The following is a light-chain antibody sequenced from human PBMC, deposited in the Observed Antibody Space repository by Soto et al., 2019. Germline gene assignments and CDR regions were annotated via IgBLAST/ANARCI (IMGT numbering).Light chain of an antibody. V-gene: IGLV2-14*03. CDR1: SSDVGGYNY. Sequence: QSALTHPASLSGAPRQSITISCTGTSSDVGGYNYVSWYQHHPGKARKLMIYYVSNRPSGVSNRFSGSKSSNTASLTISGLQPEDEADYYCCSYTPSNPRQIAFRPGTKVIVL. CDR3: CSYTPSNPRQIA. CDR2: YVS. J-gene: IGLJ1*01.